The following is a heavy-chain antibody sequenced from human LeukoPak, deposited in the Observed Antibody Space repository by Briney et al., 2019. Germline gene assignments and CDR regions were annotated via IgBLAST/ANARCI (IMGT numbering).Heavy chain of an antibody. Sequence: PGGSLRLSCAASGFTFDDYTMHWVRQAPGKGLEWVSLISWDGGSTYYADSVKGRFTISRDNSKNSLYLQMNSLRTEDTALYYCAKDILPDSSGYYSPYYYGMDVWGQGTTVTVSS. CDR3: AKDILPDSSGYYSPYYYGMDV. J-gene: IGHJ6*02. CDR1: GFTFDDYT. D-gene: IGHD3-22*01. V-gene: IGHV3-43*01. CDR2: ISWDGGST.